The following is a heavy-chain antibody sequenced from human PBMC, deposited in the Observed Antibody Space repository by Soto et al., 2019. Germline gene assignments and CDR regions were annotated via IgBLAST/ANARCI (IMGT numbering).Heavy chain of an antibody. D-gene: IGHD6-13*01. CDR1: GYTFTNYG. Sequence: ASVKVSCKASGYTFTNYGISWVRQAPGQGPQWMGWISCYNGDTKYAQTLQGRVTMTTDTSTSTAYMELRSPRSDDTAVYYCARGGSTWSAEYYQHWGQGTVVTSPQ. CDR3: ARGGSTWSAEYYQH. V-gene: IGHV1-18*01. J-gene: IGHJ1*01. CDR2: ISCYNGDT.